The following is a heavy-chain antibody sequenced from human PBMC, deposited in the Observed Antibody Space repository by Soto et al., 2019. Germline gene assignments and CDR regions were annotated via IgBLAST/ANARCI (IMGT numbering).Heavy chain of an antibody. D-gene: IGHD2-15*01. J-gene: IGHJ5*02. V-gene: IGHV3-23*01. Sequence: EVQLLESGGGLVQPGGSMRLSCAVSGFIFNNYAMTWVRQAPGKGLEWVSHISGSGGSTYYADSVKGRFTISRDNSKTTLYLEMSSLRAEDTAVYYCVKESYCSHSRCWGDNWFDPWGQGTLVTVSS. CDR1: GFIFNNYA. CDR3: VKESYCSHSRCWGDNWFDP. CDR2: ISGSGGST.